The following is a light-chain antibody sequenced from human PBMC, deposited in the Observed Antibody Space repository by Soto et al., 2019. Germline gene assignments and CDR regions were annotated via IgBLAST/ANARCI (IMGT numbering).Light chain of an antibody. CDR1: QSVRRNC. CDR3: HQYGGSPPHS. Sequence: IVLTQSPGTLSVSPGERATLSCRASQSVRRNCLAWYQQKPGQAPRLLIYGASNRATGIPDRFSGGGSGTDFTLTITRLEPEDFGVYYCHQYGGSPPHSFGQGTNLEIK. V-gene: IGKV3-20*01. CDR2: GAS. J-gene: IGKJ2*03.